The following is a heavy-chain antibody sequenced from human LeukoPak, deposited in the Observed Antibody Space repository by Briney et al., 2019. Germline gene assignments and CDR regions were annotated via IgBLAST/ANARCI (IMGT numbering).Heavy chain of an antibody. J-gene: IGHJ4*02. D-gene: IGHD3-3*01. CDR3: ARDLLRFLEWFPFDY. CDR1: GGSISSSGYY. CDR2: IYYSGST. Sequence: SETLSLTCTVSGGSISSSGYYWGWIRQPPGKGLEWIGSIYYSGSTYYNPSLKSRVTISVDTSKNQFSLKLSSVTAADTAVYYCARDLLRFLEWFPFDYWGQGTLVTVSS. V-gene: IGHV4-39*07.